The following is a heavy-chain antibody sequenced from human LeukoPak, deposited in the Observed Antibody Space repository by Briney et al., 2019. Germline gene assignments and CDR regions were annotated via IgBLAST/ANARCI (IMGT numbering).Heavy chain of an antibody. CDR1: GFSFLDYG. CDR2: ISGSGGST. V-gene: IGHV3-23*01. D-gene: IGHD3-10*01. J-gene: IGHJ3*02. Sequence: PGGSLRLSCAASGFSFLDYGMHWVRQAPGKGLEWVSAISGSGGSTYYADSVKGRFTISRDNSKNTLYLQMNSLRAEDTAVYYCARDSALWFGELPDAFDIWGQGTMVTVSS. CDR3: ARDSALWFGELPDAFDI.